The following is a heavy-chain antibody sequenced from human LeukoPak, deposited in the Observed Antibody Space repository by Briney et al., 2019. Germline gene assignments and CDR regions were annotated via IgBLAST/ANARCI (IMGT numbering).Heavy chain of an antibody. J-gene: IGHJ1*01. V-gene: IGHV3-7*01. D-gene: IGHD2-2*01. CDR3: ATYSSSNGREFQY. CDR2: IQQHGSET. Sequence: GGSLRLSCEGSGFTFSNYWMSWVRQAPGKGLEWVANIQQHGSETYYGDSVKGRFTISGDNAKNSLYLQMNSLRAEDTAVYYCATYSSSNGREFQYWGQGTLVTVSS. CDR1: GFTFSNYW.